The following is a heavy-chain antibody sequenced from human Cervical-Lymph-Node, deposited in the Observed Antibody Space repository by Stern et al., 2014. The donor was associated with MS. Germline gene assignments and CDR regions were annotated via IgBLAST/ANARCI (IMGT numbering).Heavy chain of an antibody. CDR1: GFSLSDYN. D-gene: IGHD1-14*01. J-gene: IGHJ5*02. CDR3: ARNSLPRTADSDGCNH. CDR2: ISYDDYYK. V-gene: IGHV3-30*14. Sequence: MQLVESGGGVVQPGRSLRLSCTASGFSLSDYNMYWVRQAPGKGLEWVSSISYDDYYKDYADSVKGRFTIARDISKNTLSLQMNGLRVEDTAVYYCARNSLPRTADSDGCNHWGQGTLVTVSS.